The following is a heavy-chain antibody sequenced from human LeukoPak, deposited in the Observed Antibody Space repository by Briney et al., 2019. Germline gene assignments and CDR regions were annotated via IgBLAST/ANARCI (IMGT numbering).Heavy chain of an antibody. CDR3: ARENKSTVTTLRFFDI. J-gene: IGHJ3*02. CDR2: IYTSGST. CDR1: GGSISSYY. V-gene: IGHV4-4*07. Sequence: SETLSLTCTVSGGSISSYYWSWIRQPAGKGLEWIGRIYTSGSTNYNPSLKSRVTMSVDTSKNQFSLKLSSVTAADTAVYYCARENKSTVTTLRFFDIWGQGTMVTVSS. D-gene: IGHD4-17*01.